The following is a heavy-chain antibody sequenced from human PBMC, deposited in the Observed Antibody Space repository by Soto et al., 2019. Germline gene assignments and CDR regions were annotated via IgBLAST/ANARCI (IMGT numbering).Heavy chain of an antibody. CDR1: GGSISSGGYY. CDR2: IYYSRST. CDR3: ARVVFYSGFWYFDL. Sequence: QVQLQESGPGLVKPSQTLSLTCTVSGGSISSGGYYWSWIRQHPGKGLEWIGYIYYSRSTYYNPSLKSRVTISVDTSKNQFSLKLSSVTAADTAVYYCARVVFYSGFWYFDLWGRGTLVTVSS. J-gene: IGHJ2*01. D-gene: IGHD2-15*01. V-gene: IGHV4-31*03.